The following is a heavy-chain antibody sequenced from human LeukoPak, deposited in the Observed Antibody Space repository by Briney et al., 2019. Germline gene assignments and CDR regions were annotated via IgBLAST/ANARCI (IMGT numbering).Heavy chain of an antibody. CDR2: ISAYNGNT. Sequence: ASVKVSCTASGYTFTSYGISWVRQAPGQGLEWMVWISAYNGNTNYVQTLQGRVTMTTDTSTSTAYMELRSLRSDDTAVYYCARDGEDYDILTGAGIDYFDYWGQGTLVTVSS. V-gene: IGHV1-18*01. CDR3: ARDGEDYDILTGAGIDYFDY. CDR1: GYTFTSYG. D-gene: IGHD3-9*01. J-gene: IGHJ4*02.